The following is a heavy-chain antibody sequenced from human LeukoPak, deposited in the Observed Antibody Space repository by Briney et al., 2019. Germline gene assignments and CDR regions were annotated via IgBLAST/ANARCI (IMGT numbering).Heavy chain of an antibody. J-gene: IGHJ4*02. V-gene: IGHV5-51*01. D-gene: IGHD5-18*01. CDR3: ASLPYVDTAMAEFAY. Sequence: GESLKISCKGSGYSFTSYWIGWVRQMPGKGLEGMGIIYPGDSDTIYSPSFQGQVTISADKSISTAYLECRSLKASDTALYYSASLPYVDTAMAEFAYWGQGTLVTVSS. CDR1: GYSFTSYW. CDR2: IYPGDSDT.